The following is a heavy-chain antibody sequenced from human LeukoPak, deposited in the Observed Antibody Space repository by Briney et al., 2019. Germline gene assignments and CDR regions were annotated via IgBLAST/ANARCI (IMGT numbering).Heavy chain of an antibody. CDR1: GYTFTGYY. J-gene: IGHJ4*02. CDR3: ARNTRGYSYGYLHFDY. Sequence: GASVKVSCKASGYTFTGYYMHWVRQAPGQGLEWMGWINPNSGGTNYAQKFQGRVTMTRDTSISTAYMELSRLRSDGTAVYYCARNTRGYSYGYLHFDYWGQGTLVTVSS. D-gene: IGHD5-18*01. V-gene: IGHV1-2*02. CDR2: INPNSGGT.